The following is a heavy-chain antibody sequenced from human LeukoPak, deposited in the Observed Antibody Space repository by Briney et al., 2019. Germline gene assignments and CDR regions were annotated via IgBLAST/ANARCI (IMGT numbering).Heavy chain of an antibody. CDR1: GYTFTGYY. J-gene: IGHJ5*02. V-gene: IGHV1-2*02. D-gene: IGHD5-12*01. CDR3: ARETRATKGFDP. CDR2: INPNSGGT. Sequence: ASVKVSCKASGYTFTGYYMHWVRQAPGQGLEWMGWINPNSGGTNYAQKFQGRVTMTRDTSISTAYMELSRLRSDDTAVYYCARETRATKGFDPWDQGTLVTVSS.